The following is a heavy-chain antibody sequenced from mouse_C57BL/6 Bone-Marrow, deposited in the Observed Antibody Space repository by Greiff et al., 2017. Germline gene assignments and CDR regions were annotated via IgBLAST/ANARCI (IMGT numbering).Heavy chain of an antibody. Sequence: VQLQQSGPGLVQPSQSLSITCTVSGFSLTSYGVHWVRPSPGKGLEWLGVIWSGGSTDYNAAFISRLSISKDNSKSQVFFKMNSLQADDTAIYYCARKGDWDEGFAYWGQGTLVTVSA. J-gene: IGHJ3*01. CDR1: GFSLTSYG. CDR3: ARKGDWDEGFAY. CDR2: IWSGGST. V-gene: IGHV2-2*01. D-gene: IGHD4-1*01.